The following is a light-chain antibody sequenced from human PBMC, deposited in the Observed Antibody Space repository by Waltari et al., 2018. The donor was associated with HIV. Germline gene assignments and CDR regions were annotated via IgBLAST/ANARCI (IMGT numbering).Light chain of an antibody. CDR3: YSAADNNRV. V-gene: IGLV3-27*01. CDR1: VLAKNY. J-gene: IGLJ3*02. Sequence: SYELTQPSSVSVSPGQTARITCSGDVLAKNYARWFQQKPGQAPVLVIYKDSERPSGIPERFSGSSSGTTGTLTISGAQVEDEADYYCYSAADNNRVFGGGTKLTVL. CDR2: KDS.